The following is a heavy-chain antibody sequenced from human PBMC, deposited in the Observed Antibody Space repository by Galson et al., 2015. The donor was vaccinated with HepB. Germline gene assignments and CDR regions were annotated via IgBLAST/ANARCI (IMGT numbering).Heavy chain of an antibody. CDR1: GGTFSSYA. CDR3: ARDYYYDSSGYYYFDY. CDR2: IIPIFGTA. D-gene: IGHD3-22*01. Sequence: SVKVSCKASGGTFSSYAISWVRQAPGQGLEWMGGIIPIFGTANYAQKFQGRVTITADESTSTAYMELSSLRSEDTAVYYCARDYYYDSSGYYYFDYWGQGTLVTVSS. J-gene: IGHJ4*02. V-gene: IGHV1-69*13.